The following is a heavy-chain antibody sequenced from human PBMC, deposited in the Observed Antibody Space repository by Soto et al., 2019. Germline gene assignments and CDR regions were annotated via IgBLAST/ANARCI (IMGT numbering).Heavy chain of an antibody. CDR3: ARHSLQYDSRGYYPFDY. D-gene: IGHD3-22*01. CDR2: IYYSGST. V-gene: IGHV4-39*01. Sequence: SETLSLTCTVSGGSISSSSYYWGWIRQPPGKGLEWIGSIYYSGSTYYNPSLKSRVTISVDTSKNQFSLKLSSVTAADTAVYYCARHSLQYDSRGYYPFDYWGQGTLVTVSS. CDR1: GGSISSSSYY. J-gene: IGHJ4*02.